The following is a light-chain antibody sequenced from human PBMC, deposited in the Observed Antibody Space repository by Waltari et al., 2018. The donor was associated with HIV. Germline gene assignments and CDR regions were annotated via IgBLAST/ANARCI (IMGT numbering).Light chain of an antibody. CDR1: QGLIHSDGNIY. CDR2: KIS. CDR3: MQATHFPET. J-gene: IGKJ4*01. Sequence: DVVLTQTPLSSLVTLGQPASISCKSSQGLIHSDGNIYLNWLHQRPGQPPRLLIYKISNRFSGVPDRISGSGAGTDFTLKISRVEAEDVGIYYCMQATHFPETFGGGTKLEIK. V-gene: IGKV2-24*01.